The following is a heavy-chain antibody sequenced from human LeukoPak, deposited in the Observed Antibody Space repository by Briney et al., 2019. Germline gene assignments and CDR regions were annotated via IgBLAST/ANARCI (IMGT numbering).Heavy chain of an antibody. Sequence: VASVKVSCKFSGYTLTEVSMRWVRQAPGKGLEWMGGFAPGDGETIYAQNSQGRLIVTEDTSTDTAYMELSSLRSEDTAVYYCATEIVGYGDVNYFDYWGQGTLVTVSS. CDR3: ATEIVGYGDVNYFDY. CDR1: GYTLTEVS. CDR2: FAPGDGET. D-gene: IGHD4-17*01. V-gene: IGHV1-24*01. J-gene: IGHJ4*02.